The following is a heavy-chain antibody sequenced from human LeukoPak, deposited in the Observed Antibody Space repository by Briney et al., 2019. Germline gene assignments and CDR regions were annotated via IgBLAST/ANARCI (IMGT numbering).Heavy chain of an antibody. CDR1: GGSISSSSYY. D-gene: IGHD5-18*01. V-gene: IGHV4-30-2*01. Sequence: PSETLSLTCTVSGGSISSSSYYWGSIRQPPGKGLEWIGYIYHSGSTYYNPSLKSRVTISVDRSKNQFSLKLSSVTAADTAVYYCARDSQLWFDYWGQGTLVTVSS. CDR2: IYHSGST. J-gene: IGHJ4*02. CDR3: ARDSQLWFDY.